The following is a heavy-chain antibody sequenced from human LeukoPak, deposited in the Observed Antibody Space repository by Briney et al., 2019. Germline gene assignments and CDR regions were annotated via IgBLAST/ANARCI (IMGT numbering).Heavy chain of an antibody. CDR2: IYSGGST. D-gene: IGHD3-22*01. CDR1: GFTVSSNY. Sequence: GGSLRLSCAASGFTVSSNYMSWVRQAPGKGLEWVSVIYSGGSTYYADSVKGRFTISRDNSKNTLYLQMNSLRAEDTAVYYCARVRYYDSSGYYYEPDYFDDWGQGTLVTVSS. CDR3: ARVRYYDSSGYYYEPDYFDD. J-gene: IGHJ4*02. V-gene: IGHV3-53*01.